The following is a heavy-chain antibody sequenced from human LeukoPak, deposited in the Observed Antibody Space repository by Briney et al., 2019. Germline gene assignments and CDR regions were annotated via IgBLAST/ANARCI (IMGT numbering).Heavy chain of an antibody. V-gene: IGHV1-18*01. CDR2: ISAYNGYT. Sequence: GASVKVSCKASGYTFSSYGISWVRQAPGQGLEWMGWISAYNGYTIYAQKLQGRVTMTTDTSTSTAYMELRSLRSDDTAVYYCARDTTCEDFDYWGQGALVTVSS. D-gene: IGHD1-1*01. J-gene: IGHJ4*02. CDR3: ARDTTCEDFDY. CDR1: GYTFSSYG.